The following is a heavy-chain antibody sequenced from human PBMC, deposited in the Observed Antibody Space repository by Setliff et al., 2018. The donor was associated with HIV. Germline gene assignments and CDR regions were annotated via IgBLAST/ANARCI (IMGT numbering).Heavy chain of an antibody. V-gene: IGHV1-8*03. Sequence: ASVKVSCKASGYTFTSYDINWVRQATGQGLEWMGWMNPNSGNTGYAQKFQGRVTITRNTSISTAYMELSSLRSEDTAVYYCARGREITFGGVTWLDPWGQGTLVTVSS. D-gene: IGHD3-16*01. CDR2: MNPNSGNT. CDR1: GYTFTSYD. CDR3: ARGREITFGGVTWLDP. J-gene: IGHJ5*02.